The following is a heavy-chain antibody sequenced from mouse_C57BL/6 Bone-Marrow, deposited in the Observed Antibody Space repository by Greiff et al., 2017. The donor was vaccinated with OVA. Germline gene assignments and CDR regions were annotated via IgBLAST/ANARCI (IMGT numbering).Heavy chain of an antibody. Sequence: QVQLQQSGPELVKPGASVKISCKASGYAFSSSWMNWVKQRPGKGLEWIGRIYPGDGDTTYNGKFKGKATLTADKSSSTAYMQLSSLTSEDSAVYFCAREEDDGYLYYFDYWGQGTTLTVSS. CDR1: GYAFSSSW. J-gene: IGHJ2*01. D-gene: IGHD2-3*01. V-gene: IGHV1-82*01. CDR2: IYPGDGDT. CDR3: AREEDDGYLYYFDY.